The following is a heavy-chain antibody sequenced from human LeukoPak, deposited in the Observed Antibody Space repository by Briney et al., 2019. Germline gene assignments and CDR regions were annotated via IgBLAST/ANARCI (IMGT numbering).Heavy chain of an antibody. CDR3: AKARSRYSSGWYSFDY. J-gene: IGHJ4*02. CDR1: GFTFSSYS. D-gene: IGHD6-19*01. CDR2: ISSRSSYI. Sequence: GGSLRLSCAASGFTFSSYSLNWVRQAPGKGLEWVSFISSRSSYIYYADSVKGRFTISRDNSKNTLYLQMNSLRAEDTAVYYCAKARSRYSSGWYSFDYWGQGTLVTVSS. V-gene: IGHV3-21*01.